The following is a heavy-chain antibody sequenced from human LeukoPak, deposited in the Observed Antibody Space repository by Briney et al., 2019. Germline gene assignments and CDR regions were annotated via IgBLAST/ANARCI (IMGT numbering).Heavy chain of an antibody. V-gene: IGHV3-74*01. CDR3: ARDQDPLRWELLSY. D-gene: IGHD1-26*01. CDR1: GFTFSRYW. CDR2: IDSDGSST. J-gene: IGHJ4*02. Sequence: GGSLRLSCVASGFTFSRYWMHWVRQAPGKGLVWVSRIDSDGSSTSYADSVKGRFTISRDNAKNTLYLQMSSLRVEDTAVYYCARDQDPLRWELLSYWGQGTLVTVSS.